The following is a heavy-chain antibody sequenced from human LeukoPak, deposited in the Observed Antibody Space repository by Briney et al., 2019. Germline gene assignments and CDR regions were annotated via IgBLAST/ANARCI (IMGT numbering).Heavy chain of an antibody. D-gene: IGHD3-10*01. J-gene: IGHJ4*02. V-gene: IGHV1-2*02. CDR3: ARGRYAVRGTNFDY. Sequence: ASVKVSCKASGYTFTGYYLHWVRQAPGQGLEWMGWINPNSGGTNYAQKFQGRVTMTRDTSISTAYMELSRLRSDDTAVYYCARGRYAVRGTNFDYWGQGTLVTVSS. CDR2: INPNSGGT. CDR1: GYTFTGYY.